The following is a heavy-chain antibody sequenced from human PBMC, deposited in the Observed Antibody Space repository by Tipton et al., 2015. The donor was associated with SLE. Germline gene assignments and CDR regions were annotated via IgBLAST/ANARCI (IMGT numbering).Heavy chain of an antibody. Sequence: SLRLSCAASGFTFSSYGMHWVRQAPGKGLEWVAVISYDGSNKYYADSVKGRFTISRDNSKNTLYLQMNSLRAEDTAVYYCAKTLAYCGGDCSWYFDLWGRGTLVTVSS. CDR2: ISYDGSNK. CDR3: AKTLAYCGGDCSWYFDL. V-gene: IGHV3-30*18. D-gene: IGHD2-21*01. CDR1: GFTFSSYG. J-gene: IGHJ2*01.